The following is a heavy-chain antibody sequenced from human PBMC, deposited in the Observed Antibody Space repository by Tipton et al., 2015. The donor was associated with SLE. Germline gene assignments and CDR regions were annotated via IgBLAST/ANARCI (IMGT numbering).Heavy chain of an antibody. D-gene: IGHD5-12*01. CDR2: INHSGST. CDR1: GESFSGYY. V-gene: IGHV4-34*01. J-gene: IGHJ5*02. Sequence: TLSLTCAVYGESFSGYYCSWIRQPPGKGLEWIGEINHSGSTNYNPSLKSRVTISVDTSKNQFSLKLSSVTAADTAVYYCARGGAGYPAAFDPWGRGTLVTVSS. CDR3: ARGGAGYPAAFDP.